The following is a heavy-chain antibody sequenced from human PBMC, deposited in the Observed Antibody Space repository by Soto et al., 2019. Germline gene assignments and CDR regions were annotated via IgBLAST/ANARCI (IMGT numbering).Heavy chain of an antibody. D-gene: IGHD5-12*01. CDR1: GGTFSNYA. CDR2: IILPFGTP. CDR3: ARGPGYAGCCDA. Sequence: QVRLVQSGAEVKKPGSSVKVSCKASGGTFSNYAISWVRQAPGQGLEWMGGIILPFGTPNYAQKFQGRVTISADESRIPAYMELSGLRSDDRAVYCWARGPGYAGCCDAWGRGTLVTVSS. V-gene: IGHV1-69*12. J-gene: IGHJ5*02.